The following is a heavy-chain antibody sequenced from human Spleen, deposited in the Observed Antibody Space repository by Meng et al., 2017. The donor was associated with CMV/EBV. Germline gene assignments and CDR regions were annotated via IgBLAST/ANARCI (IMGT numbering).Heavy chain of an antibody. CDR1: GSISSGGYY. CDR3: ARHIPVGFSSSWYFDY. V-gene: IGHV4-39*01. Sequence: GSISSGGYYWSWIRQHPGKGLEWIGSIYYSGSTYYNPSLKSGVTISVDTSKNQFPLKLSSVTAADTAVYYCARHIPVGFSSSWYFDYWGQGTLVTVSS. D-gene: IGHD6-13*01. J-gene: IGHJ4*02. CDR2: IYYSGST.